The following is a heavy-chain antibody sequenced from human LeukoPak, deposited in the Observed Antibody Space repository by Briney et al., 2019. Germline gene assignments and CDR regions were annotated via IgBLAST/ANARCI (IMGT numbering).Heavy chain of an antibody. CDR2: IYPGDSDT. V-gene: IGHV5-51*01. J-gene: IGHJ4*02. CDR1: GYSFTSYW. D-gene: IGHD5-18*01. CDR3: ARHGPDTAMVTSYDY. Sequence: GESLKISCKGSGYSFTSYWIGWVRQMPGKGLEWMGIIYPGDSDTRYSPSFQGQVTISADKTISTAYLQWSSLKASDTAMYYCARHGPDTAMVTSYDYWGQGTLVTVSS.